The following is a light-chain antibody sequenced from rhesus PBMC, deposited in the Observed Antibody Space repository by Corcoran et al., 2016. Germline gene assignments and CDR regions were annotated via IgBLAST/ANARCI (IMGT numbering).Light chain of an antibody. CDR1: QTISSY. V-gene: IGKV1-44*01. CDR3: QQHNSHPLP. Sequence: DIQMTQSPSSLSASVGDRVTITCRASQTISSYLAWYQKKPGKVPKLLIYAAPSLESGVPSRFSGSGSGTDFTLTISRLQPEDFATYYCQQHNSHPLPFGGGTKVEIK. J-gene: IGKJ4*01. CDR2: AAP.